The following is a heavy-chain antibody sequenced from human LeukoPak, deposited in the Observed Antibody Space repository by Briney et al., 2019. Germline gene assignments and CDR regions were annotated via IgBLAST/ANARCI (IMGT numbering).Heavy chain of an antibody. CDR1: GGSISSYY. CDR3: ARRRGYSYDY. V-gene: IGHV4-59*01. D-gene: IGHD5-18*01. Sequence: PSETLSLTCTVSGGSISSYYWSWIRQPPGKGLEWIGYIYYSGSTTYNPSLKSRVTISVDTSKNQLSLKLSSVIAADTAVYYCARRRGYSYDYWGQGTLVTVSS. J-gene: IGHJ4*02. CDR2: IYYSGST.